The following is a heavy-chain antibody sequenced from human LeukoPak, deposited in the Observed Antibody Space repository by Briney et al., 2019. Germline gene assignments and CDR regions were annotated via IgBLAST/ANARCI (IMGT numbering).Heavy chain of an antibody. CDR1: GGSFSGYY. V-gene: IGHV4-34*01. Sequence: SETLSLTCAVYGGSFSGYYWSWIRRPPGKGLEWIGEINHSGSTNYNPSLKSRVTISVDTSKNQFSLKLSSVTAADTAVYYCARGANSSSWYQDYFDYWGQGTLVTVSS. CDR2: INHSGST. CDR3: ARGANSSSWYQDYFDY. D-gene: IGHD6-13*01. J-gene: IGHJ4*02.